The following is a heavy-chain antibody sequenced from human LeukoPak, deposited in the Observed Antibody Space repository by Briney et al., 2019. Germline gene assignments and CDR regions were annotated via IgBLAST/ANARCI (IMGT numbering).Heavy chain of an antibody. CDR3: ARGIPRRGPFDY. CDR1: GYSFTSYW. Sequence: GESLKISCXGSGYSFTSYWIGWVRQMPGKGLERMGIIYPGDFRTIYSPSFQGRVTISADQSITTTYLQWDTLKASDTAMYYCARGIPRRGPFDYWGQGTLVTVSS. D-gene: IGHD5-24*01. CDR2: IYPGDFRT. J-gene: IGHJ4*02. V-gene: IGHV5-51*01.